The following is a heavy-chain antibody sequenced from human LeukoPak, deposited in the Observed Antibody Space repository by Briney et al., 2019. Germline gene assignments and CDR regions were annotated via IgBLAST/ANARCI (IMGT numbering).Heavy chain of an antibody. Sequence: SETLSLTCTGSGGSISSYYWSWIRQPPGKGLEWIGYIYYSGSTNYNPSLKSRVTISVDTSKNQFSLKLSSVTAADTAVYYCARGGIDSSSWYSIYFDYWGQGTLVTVSS. J-gene: IGHJ4*02. D-gene: IGHD6-13*01. CDR3: ARGGIDSSSWYSIYFDY. V-gene: IGHV4-59*01. CDR2: IYYSGST. CDR1: GGSISSYY.